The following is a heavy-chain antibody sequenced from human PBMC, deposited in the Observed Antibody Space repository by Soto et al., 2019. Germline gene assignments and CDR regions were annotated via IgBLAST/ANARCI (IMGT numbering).Heavy chain of an antibody. D-gene: IGHD2-8*01. Sequence: EVQLVESGGGLVKPGGSLRLSCAASGFTFSSYSMNWVRQAPGKGLEWVSSISSSSSYIYYADSVKGRFTISRDNAKNSLYLQMNSLRAEDTAVYYCARDHCTNGVCYTYWYFALWGRGTLVTVSS. CDR1: GFTFSSYS. V-gene: IGHV3-21*01. J-gene: IGHJ2*01. CDR2: ISSSSSYI. CDR3: ARDHCTNGVCYTYWYFAL.